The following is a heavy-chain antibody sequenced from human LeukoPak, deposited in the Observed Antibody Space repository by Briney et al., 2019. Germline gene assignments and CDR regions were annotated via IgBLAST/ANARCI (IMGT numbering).Heavy chain of an antibody. J-gene: IGHJ5*02. CDR1: GYTFTNYG. CDR2: ISAYNGGT. CDR3: ARDWGRYFGGNWFDP. D-gene: IGHD3-9*01. V-gene: IGHV1-18*01. Sequence: ASVKVSCKASGYTFTNYGISWVRQAPGQGLEWMGWISAYNGGTNYAQKFQGRVTMTRDTSISTAYMELSRLRSDDTAVYYCARDWGRYFGGNWFDPRGQGTLVTVSS.